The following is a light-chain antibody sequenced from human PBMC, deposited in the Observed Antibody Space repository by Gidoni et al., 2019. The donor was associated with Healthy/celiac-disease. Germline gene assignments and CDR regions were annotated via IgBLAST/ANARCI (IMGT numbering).Light chain of an antibody. J-gene: IGLJ2*01. CDR2: GNS. V-gene: IGLV1-40*01. CDR1: SSNTGAGYD. CDR3: QSYDSSLSGSGV. Sequence: QSVLTQPPSAPVAPGPRVPISCTGSSSNTGAGYDVHWYQQLPGTAPTLLIYGNSNRPSGVPDRFSGSKSGTSASLAITGLQAEDEADYYCQSYDSSLSGSGVFGGGTKLTVL.